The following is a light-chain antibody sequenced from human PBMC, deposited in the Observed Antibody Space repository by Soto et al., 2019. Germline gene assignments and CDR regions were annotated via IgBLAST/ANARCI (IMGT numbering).Light chain of an antibody. J-gene: IGLJ1*01. CDR1: SSNIGSKT. CDR3: SAWDDSLNGYV. CDR2: NDY. Sequence: QSVLTQPPSASGTPGQRVTISCSGSSSNIGSKTVNWYQQLPGTAPKLLIWNDYQRPSGVPDRFSGSKSGTSASLAISGLQSEDEADYYCSAWDDSLNGYVFGSGTKLTVL. V-gene: IGLV1-44*01.